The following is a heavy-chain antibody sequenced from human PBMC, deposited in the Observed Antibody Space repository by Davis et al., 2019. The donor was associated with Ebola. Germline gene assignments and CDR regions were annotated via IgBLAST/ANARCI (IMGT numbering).Heavy chain of an antibody. CDR3: ARVTDYYYGMDV. CDR2: IGTAGDT. CDR1: GFTFSSYD. V-gene: IGHV3-13*01. D-gene: IGHD2-8*02. Sequence: GESLKISCAASGFTFSSYDMHWVRQATGKGLEWVSAIGTAGDTYYPGSVKGRFTISRENAKNSLYLQMNSLRAGDTAVYYCARVTDYYYGMDVWGQGTTVTVSS. J-gene: IGHJ6*02.